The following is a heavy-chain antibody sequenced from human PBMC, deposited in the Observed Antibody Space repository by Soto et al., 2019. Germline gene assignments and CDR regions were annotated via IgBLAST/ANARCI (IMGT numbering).Heavy chain of an antibody. Sequence: GASVKVSCKASGYTFTSYGISWVRQAPGQGLEWMGWISAYNGNTNYAQKLQGRVTMTTDTSTSTAYMELRSLRSDDTAVYYCARDLWDIVVVPAAMGYWGQGTLVTVSS. CDR1: GYTFTSYG. V-gene: IGHV1-18*01. D-gene: IGHD2-2*01. J-gene: IGHJ4*02. CDR2: ISAYNGNT. CDR3: ARDLWDIVVVPAAMGY.